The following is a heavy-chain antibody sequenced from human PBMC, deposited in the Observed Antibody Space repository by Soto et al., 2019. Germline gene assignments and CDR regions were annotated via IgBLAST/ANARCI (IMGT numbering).Heavy chain of an antibody. V-gene: IGHV1-18*01. CDR2: FSAYNGNT. Sequence: QVQLVQSGAEVKRLGASVKAPCKALVYTFPSIGFTWVGRAPGQGLEWMGWFSAYNGNTNYAQKLQGRVTMTTDTSTSTAYMELRSLRSDDTAVYYCARDSPPPREWGQGTLVTVSS. J-gene: IGHJ4*02. CDR3: ARDSPPPRE. CDR1: VYTFPSIG.